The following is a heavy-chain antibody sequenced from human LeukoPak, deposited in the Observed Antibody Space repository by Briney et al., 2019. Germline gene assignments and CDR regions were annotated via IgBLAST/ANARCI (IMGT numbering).Heavy chain of an antibody. CDR1: GFTFSGSA. J-gene: IGHJ4*02. Sequence: PGGSLRLSCAAPGFTFSGSAMHWVRQASGKGLEWVGRIRSKANSYATAYAASVKGRFTISRDDSKNTAYLQMNSLKTEDTAVYYCTSIMVATDYWGQGTLVTVSS. CDR2: IRSKANSYAT. V-gene: IGHV3-73*01. CDR3: TSIMVATDY. D-gene: IGHD2-8*01.